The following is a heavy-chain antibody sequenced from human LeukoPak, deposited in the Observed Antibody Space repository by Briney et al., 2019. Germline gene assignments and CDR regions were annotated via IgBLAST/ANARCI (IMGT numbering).Heavy chain of an antibody. D-gene: IGHD2-15*01. CDR3: TRAGRYCSGGSCYSFY. V-gene: IGHV3-49*03. CDR2: IRSKAHGGTT. CDR1: GFTFGDYA. Sequence: GGSLRLSCTASGFTFGDYAMSWFRQAPGEGLEWVGFIRSKAHGGTTEYAASVKGRFTISRDDSRSIAYLQMDSLKTEDTAVYYCTRAGRYCSGGSCYSFYWGQGTLVTVSS. J-gene: IGHJ4*02.